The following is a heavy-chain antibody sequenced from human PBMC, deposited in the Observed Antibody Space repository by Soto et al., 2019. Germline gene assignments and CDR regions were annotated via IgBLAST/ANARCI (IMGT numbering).Heavy chain of an antibody. CDR1: GYTFTSYT. Sequence: QVQLVQSGAEVKKPGASVKVSCKTSGYTFTSYTMHWVRQAPGQGLEWMGWINAGNGNTQSSQKFQDRVTISRDTSASTVYMELTSLRSEDTAVYYGARNLVVVVDRVRALGYWGQGTLVTVSS. V-gene: IGHV1-3*01. D-gene: IGHD2-15*01. CDR3: ARNLVVVVDRVRALGY. CDR2: INAGNGNT. J-gene: IGHJ4*02.